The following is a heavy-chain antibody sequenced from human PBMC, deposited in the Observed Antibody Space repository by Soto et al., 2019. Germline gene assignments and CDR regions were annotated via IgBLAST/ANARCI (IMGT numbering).Heavy chain of an antibody. CDR1: GYSFTIYW. V-gene: IGHV5-51*03. CDR3: ARCGGGPWIFGSVYWFYH. J-gene: IGHJ5*02. CDR2: IYPGDSDT. Sequence: PGESLKISCKGSGYSFTIYWIGWVRQMPGKGLEWMGIIYPGDSDTRYSPSFQGQVTISADKSISTAYLQWSSLKASDTAMYYFARCGGGPWIFGSVYWFYHWGEGTLVTVSS. D-gene: IGHD3-3*01.